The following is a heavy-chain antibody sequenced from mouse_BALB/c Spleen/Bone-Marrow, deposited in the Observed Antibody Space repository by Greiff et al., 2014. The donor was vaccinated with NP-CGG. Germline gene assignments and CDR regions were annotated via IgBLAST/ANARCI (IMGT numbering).Heavy chain of an antibody. D-gene: IGHD2-14*01. Sequence: LQLKASXAELVKPGASVKLSCTASGFNIKDTYMHWVKQRPEQGLEWIGRIDPANGNTKYDPKFQGKATITADTSSNTAYLQLSSLTSEDTAVYYCASYRYGWYFDVWGAGTTVTVSS. V-gene: IGHV14-3*02. CDR3: ASYRYGWYFDV. CDR1: GFNIKDTY. CDR2: IDPANGNT. J-gene: IGHJ1*01.